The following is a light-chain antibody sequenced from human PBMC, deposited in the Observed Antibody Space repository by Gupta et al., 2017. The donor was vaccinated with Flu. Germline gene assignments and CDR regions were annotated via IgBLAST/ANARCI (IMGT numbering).Light chain of an antibody. CDR3: QQRSSRPMYT. V-gene: IGKV3-11*01. CDR1: QSISIY. Sequence: TLSLSPGDKATLSCRASQSISIYLAWYKKKPGQAPRLLMYDSSHRAAGIPVRFTGSGSGTDFTLTISSRAPEDFAVYYCQQRSSRPMYTFGQGTEMVIK. CDR2: DSS. J-gene: IGKJ2*01.